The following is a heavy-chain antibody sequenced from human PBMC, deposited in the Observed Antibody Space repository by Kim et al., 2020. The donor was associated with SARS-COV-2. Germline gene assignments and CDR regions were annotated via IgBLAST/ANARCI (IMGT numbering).Heavy chain of an antibody. CDR3: ARTDHNIVATMCFYFDY. V-gene: IGHV4-34*01. Sequence: SETLSLTCAVYGGSFSGYYWSWIRQPPGKGLEWIGEINHNRSTNYNPSLKSRVTISVDTSKNQFSLKLSSVTAADTAVYYCARTDHNIVATMCFYFDYWGPGTLVTVSS. CDR2: INHNRST. CDR1: GGSFSGYY. J-gene: IGHJ4*02. D-gene: IGHD5-12*01.